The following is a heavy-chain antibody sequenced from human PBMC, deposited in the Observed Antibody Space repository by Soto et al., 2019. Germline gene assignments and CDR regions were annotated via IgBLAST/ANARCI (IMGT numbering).Heavy chain of an antibody. D-gene: IGHD2-21*02. CDR1: GGSISNYY. CDR3: ARDTALDY. J-gene: IGHJ4*02. CDR2: IFYTGRT. V-gene: IGHV4-59*01. Sequence: SETLSLTCTVSGGSISNYYWSWIRQPPGKGLEWIGYIFYTGRTSYSPSLKSRVTISVDTSKNQFSLNLRSVTAADTAVYYCARDTALDYWGQGTLVTVSS.